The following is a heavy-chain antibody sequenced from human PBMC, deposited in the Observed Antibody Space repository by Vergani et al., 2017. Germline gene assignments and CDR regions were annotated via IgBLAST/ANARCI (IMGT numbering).Heavy chain of an antibody. D-gene: IGHD1-14*01. CDR2: TWYDGNNK. Sequence: QVQLVESGGGVVQPGRSLRLSCAASGFTFNQYGMHWVRQAPGKWLDGVAVTWYDGNNKQYADSVKGRFTISRDNSKSTMYLQMNSLRDEYTCVYYCARDLRLLYNRFDPWGQGTLVTVSS. J-gene: IGHJ5*02. V-gene: IGHV3-33*01. CDR1: GFTFNQYG. CDR3: ARDLRLLYNRFDP.